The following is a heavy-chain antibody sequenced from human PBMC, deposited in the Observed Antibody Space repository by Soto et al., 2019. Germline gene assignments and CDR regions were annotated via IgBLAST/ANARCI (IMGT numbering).Heavy chain of an antibody. D-gene: IGHD4-17*01. CDR3: ATLYGDYVSY. CDR1: GGSISSSSYY. Sequence: QLQLQESGPGLVKPSETLSLTCTVSGGSISSSSYYWAWIRQPPGKGLEWIGSIYYSGSTFYNPSLKSRVTISVGTSRNRFSLKLSSVTAADTAVYYCATLYGDYVSYWGQGTLVTVSS. V-gene: IGHV4-39*01. CDR2: IYYSGST. J-gene: IGHJ4*02.